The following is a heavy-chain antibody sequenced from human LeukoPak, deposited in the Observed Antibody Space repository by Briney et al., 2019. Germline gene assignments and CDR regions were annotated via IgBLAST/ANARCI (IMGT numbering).Heavy chain of an antibody. Sequence: SETLSLTCAVYGGSFSGYYWSWIRQPPGKGLEWIGEINHSGSTNYNPSIKSRVTMSLDTSKSQFSLKMTSVTAADTALYFCARDMVSTWPYFYTYYYMDVWGQGTTVAVTS. D-gene: IGHD6-13*01. J-gene: IGHJ6*03. CDR3: ARDMVSTWPYFYTYYYMDV. CDR2: INHSGST. CDR1: GGSFSGYY. V-gene: IGHV4-34*01.